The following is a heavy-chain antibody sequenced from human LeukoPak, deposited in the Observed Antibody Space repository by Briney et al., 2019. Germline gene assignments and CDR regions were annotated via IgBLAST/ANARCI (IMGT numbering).Heavy chain of an antibody. CDR1: GFTFSNYA. J-gene: IGHJ4*02. CDR3: ARDKGGANDY. CDR2: IRYDGSNK. Sequence: SGGSLRLSCAASGFTFSNYAIHWVRQAPGKGLEWVAFIRYDGSNKYYVDSVEGRFTISRDNSKNTLYLQMNSLRAEDTAVYYCARDKGGANDYWGQGTLVTVSS. D-gene: IGHD3-16*01. V-gene: IGHV3-30*02.